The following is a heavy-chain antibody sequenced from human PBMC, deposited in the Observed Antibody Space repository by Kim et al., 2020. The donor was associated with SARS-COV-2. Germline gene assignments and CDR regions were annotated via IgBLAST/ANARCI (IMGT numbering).Heavy chain of an antibody. CDR1: GYTFTGYY. Sequence: ASVKVSCKASGYTFTGYYMHWVRQAPGQGLEWMGWINPNSGGTNYAQKFQGRVTMTRDTSISTAYMELSRLRSDDTAVYYCAGDFRGWQDGYNDLGAYWGQGTLVTVSS. J-gene: IGHJ4*02. CDR2: INPNSGGT. V-gene: IGHV1-2*02. D-gene: IGHD3-16*01. CDR3: AGDFRGWQDGYNDLGAY.